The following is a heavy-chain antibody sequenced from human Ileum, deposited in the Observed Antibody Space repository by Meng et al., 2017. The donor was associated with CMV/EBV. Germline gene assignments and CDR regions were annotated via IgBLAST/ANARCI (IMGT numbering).Heavy chain of an antibody. J-gene: IGHJ4*02. CDR3: ARAGARGVPVDL. CDR1: GDSIKNYY. CDR2: IHYSGGT. D-gene: IGHD3-10*01. V-gene: IGHV4-4*07. Sequence: QAPLHESGPSLVQPSATLSLTCTVSGDSIKNYYWTWLRQPAGKGLEWLGRIHYSGGTDDNPSLKSRVTLSIDTSKNQLSLKIYSVTAADTAVYYCARAGARGVPVDLWGQGTLVTVSS.